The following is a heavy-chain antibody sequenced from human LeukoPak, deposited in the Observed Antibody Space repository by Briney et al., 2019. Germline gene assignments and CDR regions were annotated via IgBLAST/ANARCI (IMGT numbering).Heavy chain of an antibody. CDR1: GFTFSSYE. CDR2: ISSNGSTI. D-gene: IGHD3-10*02. CDR3: AELGITMIGGV. Sequence: GGSLRLSRAASGFTFSSYEMNWVRQAPGKGLERVSYISSNGSTIYYADSMKGRFTISRDNAKNSLYLQMNSLRAEDTAVYYCAELGITMIGGVWGKGTTVTISS. J-gene: IGHJ6*04. V-gene: IGHV3-48*03.